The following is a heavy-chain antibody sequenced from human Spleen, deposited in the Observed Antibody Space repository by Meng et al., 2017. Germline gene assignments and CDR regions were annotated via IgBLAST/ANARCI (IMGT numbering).Heavy chain of an antibody. CDR1: GDSITNHTW. CDR2: IPHRGSS. J-gene: IGHJ4*02. Sequence: QVQLRESGPALVKPPETLSLTCAVSGDSITNHTWCAWVRQPPGKGLEWIGEIPHRGSSAYNPSLKSRVTISVDKSKNQFSLKLTSVTAADTAVYYCARLPYYDYLWGSDRSDFWGQGTLVTVSS. CDR3: ARLPYYDYLWGSDRSDF. D-gene: IGHD3-16*02. V-gene: IGHV4-4*03.